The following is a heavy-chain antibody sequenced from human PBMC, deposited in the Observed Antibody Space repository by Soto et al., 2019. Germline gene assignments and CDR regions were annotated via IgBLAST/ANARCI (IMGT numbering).Heavy chain of an antibody. Sequence: SVKVSCKASGGTFSSYTISWVRQAPGQGLEWMGRIIPILGIANYAQKFQGRVTITADKSTSTAYMELSSLRSEDTAVYYCARLLAVAGNNWFDPWGQGTLVTVTS. J-gene: IGHJ5*02. D-gene: IGHD6-19*01. CDR1: GGTFSSYT. CDR3: ARLLAVAGNNWFDP. V-gene: IGHV1-69*02. CDR2: IIPILGIA.